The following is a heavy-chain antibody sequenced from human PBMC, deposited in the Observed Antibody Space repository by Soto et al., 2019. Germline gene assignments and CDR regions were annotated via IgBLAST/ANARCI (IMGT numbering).Heavy chain of an antibody. CDR1: GGSISSSSYY. V-gene: IGHV4-39*07. CDR2: IYYSGST. Sequence: SETLSLTCTVSGGSISSSSYYWGWIRQPPGKGLQWIGSIYYSGSTYYNPSLKSRVTISVDTSKNQFSLKLSSVTAADTAVYYCARLNAPLRGYSGYDAYDYYYYYMDVWGKGTTVTVSS. J-gene: IGHJ6*03. D-gene: IGHD5-12*01. CDR3: ARLNAPLRGYSGYDAYDYYYYYMDV.